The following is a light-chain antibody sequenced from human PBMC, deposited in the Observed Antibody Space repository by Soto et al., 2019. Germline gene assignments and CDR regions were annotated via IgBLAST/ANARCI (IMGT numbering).Light chain of an antibody. J-gene: IGKJ4*01. CDR3: HQYNMWPPLI. V-gene: IGKV3-15*01. CDR1: QSVRSN. Sequence: EIVMTQSPATLSVSPGESATLSCRASQSVRSNLAWYQQKPGQAPRLLIYGASTRATGIPARFSGSGSGTEFTLTISSLQSEDFAVYYCHQYNMWPPLIFGGGTKVDI. CDR2: GAS.